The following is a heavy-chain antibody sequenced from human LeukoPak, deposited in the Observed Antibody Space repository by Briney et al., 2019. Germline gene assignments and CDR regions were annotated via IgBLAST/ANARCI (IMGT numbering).Heavy chain of an antibody. CDR1: GDSVSSNSAA. CDR3: ARDRPGYSSSWYSDY. J-gene: IGHJ4*02. V-gene: IGHV6-1*01. Sequence: SQTLSLTCAISGDSVSSNSAAWNWIRQSPSRGLEWLGRTYYRSRWYNDYAVSVKSRISIRPDTSRNQFSLQLDSVTPEDTAVYYCARDRPGYSSSWYSDYWGQGTLVTVSS. D-gene: IGHD6-13*01. CDR2: TYYRSRWYN.